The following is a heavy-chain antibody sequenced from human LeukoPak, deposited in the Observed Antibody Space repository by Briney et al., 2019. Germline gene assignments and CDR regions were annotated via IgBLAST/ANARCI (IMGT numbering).Heavy chain of an antibody. CDR1: GFTFSSYW. V-gene: IGHV3-7*03. J-gene: IGHJ6*02. D-gene: IGHD3-16*01. CDR2: INHNGNVN. CDR3: ARGGGLVV. Sequence: GGSLRLSCAASGFTFSSYWMNWARQAPGKGLEWVASINHNGNVNYYVDSVKGRFTISRDNAKNSLYLQMSNLRAEDTAVYFCARGGGLVVWGQGATVTVSS.